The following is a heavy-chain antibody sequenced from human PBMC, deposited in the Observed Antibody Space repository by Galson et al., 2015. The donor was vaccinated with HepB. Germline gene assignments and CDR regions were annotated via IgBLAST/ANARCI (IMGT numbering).Heavy chain of an antibody. J-gene: IGHJ4*02. CDR3: ARDSPTQYSGYDFNY. D-gene: IGHD5-12*01. Sequence: SVKVSCKASGYTLTGYYMHWVRQAPGQGLEWMGRINPNSGGTNYAQKFQGRVTMTRDTSISTAYMELSRLRSDDTAVYYCARDSPTQYSGYDFNYWGQGTLVTVSS. V-gene: IGHV1-2*06. CDR1: GYTLTGYY. CDR2: INPNSGGT.